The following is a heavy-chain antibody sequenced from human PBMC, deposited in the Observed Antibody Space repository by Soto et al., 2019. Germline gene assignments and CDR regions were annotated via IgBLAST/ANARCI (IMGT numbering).Heavy chain of an antibody. CDR3: SGWGYTVYDILNYYMDV. Sequence: GGSLRLSCAASGFTFSSYAMSWVRQAPGKGLEWVSAISGSGGSTYYADSVKGRFTISRDNSKNTLYLQMNSLRAEDTAVYFCSGWGYTVYDILNYYMDVWGKGTTVTVSS. J-gene: IGHJ6*03. CDR1: GFTFSSYA. V-gene: IGHV3-23*01. CDR2: ISGSGGST. D-gene: IGHD3-9*01.